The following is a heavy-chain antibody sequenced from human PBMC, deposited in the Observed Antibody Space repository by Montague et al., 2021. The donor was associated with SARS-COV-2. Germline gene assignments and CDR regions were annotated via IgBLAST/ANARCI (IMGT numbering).Heavy chain of an antibody. CDR1: GGSISSYY. CDR2: IYYSGST. J-gene: IGHJ3*02. Sequence: SETLSLTCTVSGGSISSYYWSWIRQPPGKGPEWIGYIYYSGSTNYDPSLKSRVTISVDTSKNQFSLKLSSVTAADTAVYYCARVSDFWSGYYTAVGAFDIWGQGTMVTVSS. CDR3: ARVSDFWSGYYTAVGAFDI. V-gene: IGHV4-59*01. D-gene: IGHD3-3*01.